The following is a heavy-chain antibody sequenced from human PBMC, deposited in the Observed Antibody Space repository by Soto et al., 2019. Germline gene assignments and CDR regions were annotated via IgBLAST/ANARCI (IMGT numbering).Heavy chain of an antibody. CDR2: IYYSGST. CDR3: ARLCYFDWSPSPLDFNWLDP. D-gene: IGHD3-9*01. V-gene: IGHV4-39*01. Sequence: SETLSLTCTVSGGSISSSSYYWVWIRQPPGKGLEWIGSIYYSGSTYYNPSLKSRVTISVDTSKNQFSLKLSSVTAADTAVYYCARLCYFDWSPSPLDFNWLDPWGQGTLVSVSS. J-gene: IGHJ5*02. CDR1: GGSISSSSYY.